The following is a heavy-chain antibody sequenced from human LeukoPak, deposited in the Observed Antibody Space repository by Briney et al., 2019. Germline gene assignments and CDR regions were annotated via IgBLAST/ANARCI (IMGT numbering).Heavy chain of an antibody. CDR3: ARVMGDYYDSSGYYRRSGVFDI. V-gene: IGHV3-30*04. CDR1: GFTFSSYA. D-gene: IGHD3-22*01. CDR2: ISYDGSNK. J-gene: IGHJ3*02. Sequence: GRSLRLSCAASGFTFSSYAMHWVRQAPGKGLEWVAVISYDGSNKYYADSVKGRFTISRDNSKNTVYLQMNSLRAEDTATYYCARVMGDYYDSSGYYRRSGVFDIWGQGTMFIVSS.